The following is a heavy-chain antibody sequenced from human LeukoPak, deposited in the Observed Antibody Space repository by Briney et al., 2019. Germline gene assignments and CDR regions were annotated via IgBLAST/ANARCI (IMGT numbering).Heavy chain of an antibody. D-gene: IGHD4-23*01. V-gene: IGHV3-23*01. CDR3: AKDWTTVVTPKGYYFDY. J-gene: IGHJ4*02. CDR1: GFTFNNYA. CDR2: ISTTGGST. Sequence: PGGSLRLSCAAPGFTFNNYAMSWVRQAPGKGLEWVSAISTTGGSTYYADSVKGRFTISRDNSKNTLSLQMDSLRVEDTAVYYCAKDWTTVVTPKGYYFDYWGQGTLVTVSS.